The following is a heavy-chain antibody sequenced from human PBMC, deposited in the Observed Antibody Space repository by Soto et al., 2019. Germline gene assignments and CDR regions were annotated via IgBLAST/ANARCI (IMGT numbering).Heavy chain of an antibody. J-gene: IGHJ5*02. CDR1: GGSFSAYH. V-gene: IGHV4-34*01. CDR2: MNNSGST. D-gene: IGHD3-9*01. Sequence: NPSETLSLPCAVYGGSFSAYHWSWIPHPQGKGLAWIGEMNNSGSTNYNPSLKGRVTISVDTDKNLVSLKRSSVTAADRAVYYCARERYLRPRNWFDPWGQGTLVTVSS. CDR3: ARERYLRPRNWFDP.